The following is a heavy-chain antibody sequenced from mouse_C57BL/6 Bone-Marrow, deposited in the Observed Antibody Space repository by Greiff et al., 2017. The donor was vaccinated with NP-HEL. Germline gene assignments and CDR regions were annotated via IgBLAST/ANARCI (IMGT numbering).Heavy chain of an antibody. CDR1: GFNIKDYY. CDR2: IDPEDGET. Sequence: EVQLQESGAELVKPGASVKLSCTASGFNIKDYYMHWVKQRTEQGLEWIGRIDPEDGETKYAAKFQGKATITADTSSNTAYLQLSSLTSEDTAVYYCAREEAQATYYAMDYWGQGTSVTVSS. V-gene: IGHV14-2*01. CDR3: AREEAQATYYAMDY. D-gene: IGHD3-2*02. J-gene: IGHJ4*01.